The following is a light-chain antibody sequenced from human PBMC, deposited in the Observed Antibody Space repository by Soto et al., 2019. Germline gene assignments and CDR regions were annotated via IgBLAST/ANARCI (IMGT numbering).Light chain of an antibody. Sequence: VLTQSPVTLSLSPGETASLSCRASHSANNYLAWYQQKPGQAPRLLIYDATRRATGIPARFSGSGSGTDFNFTISSLGPEDFAFYYCHLRHDWPPIYTFGQGTRLEIK. CDR1: HSANNY. V-gene: IGKV3-11*01. CDR3: HLRHDWPPIYT. J-gene: IGKJ2*01. CDR2: DAT.